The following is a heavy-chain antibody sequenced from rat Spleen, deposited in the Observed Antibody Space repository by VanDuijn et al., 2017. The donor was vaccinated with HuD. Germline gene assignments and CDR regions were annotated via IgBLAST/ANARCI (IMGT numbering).Heavy chain of an antibody. CDR3: AAHGARISRFAY. D-gene: IGHD2-7*01. J-gene: IGHJ3*01. CDR1: GFIFSDFG. V-gene: IGHV5-19*01. Sequence: EVQLVESGGGLVQPGRSLKLSCTASGFIFSDFGMHWIRQAPTKGLEWVASISPSGGGTSYRDSVKGRFTISRDNAKSTLYLQMDSLRSEDSATYYCAAHGARISRFAYWGQGTLVTVSS. CDR2: ISPSGGGT.